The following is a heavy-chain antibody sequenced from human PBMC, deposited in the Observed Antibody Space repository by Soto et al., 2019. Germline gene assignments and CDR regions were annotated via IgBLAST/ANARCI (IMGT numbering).Heavy chain of an antibody. CDR2: ISAYNGNT. J-gene: IGHJ5*02. D-gene: IGHD6-13*01. CDR1: GYTFTSYG. V-gene: IGHV1-18*04. Sequence: QGQLVQSGAEVKKPGASVKVSCKASGYTFTSYGISWVRQAPGQGLEWMGWISAYNGNTNYAQTLKGRDTMNKDTNTSTDKLELRSLSYADTAVYYCARNKYSGRWYPTRRYNWFAPWGQGTLVPVSS. CDR3: ARNKYSGRWYPTRRYNWFAP.